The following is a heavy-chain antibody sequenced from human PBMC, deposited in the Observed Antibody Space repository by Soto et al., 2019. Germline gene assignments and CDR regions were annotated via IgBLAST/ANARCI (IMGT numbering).Heavy chain of an antibody. V-gene: IGHV1-69*13. D-gene: IGHD3-22*01. Sequence: SVKVSCKASGGTFSSYAISWVRQAPGQGLEWMGGIIPIFGTANYAQKFQGRVTITADESTSTAYMELSSLRSEDTAVYYCARASTNYYDSSGYYSYWRQRTLVTVSS. CDR1: GGTFSSYA. CDR2: IIPIFGTA. J-gene: IGHJ4*02. CDR3: ARASTNYYDSSGYYSY.